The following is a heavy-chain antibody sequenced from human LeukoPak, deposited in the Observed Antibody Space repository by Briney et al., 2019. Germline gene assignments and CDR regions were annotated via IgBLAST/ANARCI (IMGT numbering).Heavy chain of an antibody. CDR2: IYYSGST. Sequence: SETLSLTCTVSGGSISSYYWSWIRQPPGKGLEWIGYIYYSGSTNYNPSLKSRVTISVDTSKNQFSLKLSSVTAADTAVYYCARGYYLFDYWGQGTLVTVSS. V-gene: IGHV4-59*01. CDR3: ARGYYLFDY. J-gene: IGHJ4*02. D-gene: IGHD2-15*01. CDR1: GGSISSYY.